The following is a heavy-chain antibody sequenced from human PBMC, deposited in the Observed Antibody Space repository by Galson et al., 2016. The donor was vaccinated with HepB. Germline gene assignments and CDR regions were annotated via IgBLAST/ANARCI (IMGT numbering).Heavy chain of an antibody. J-gene: IGHJ5*02. CDR3: ARGEKGYSEGAS. V-gene: IGHV3-7*01. CDR2: INNDGVEK. Sequence: SLRLSCAAYGLPVSNDYMSWVRQAPGKGLEWVANINNDGVEKNYAGSVKGRFTISRDNAKNSLYLQMDSLRVEDTGFYYCARGEKGYSEGASWGQGTLVTVSS. D-gene: IGHD3-22*01. CDR1: GLPVSNDY.